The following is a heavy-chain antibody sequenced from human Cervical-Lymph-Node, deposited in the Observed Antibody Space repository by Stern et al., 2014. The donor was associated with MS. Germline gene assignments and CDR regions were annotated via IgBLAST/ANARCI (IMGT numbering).Heavy chain of an antibody. V-gene: IGHV2-70*04. J-gene: IGHJ4*02. CDR2: LDLDDDK. CDR1: GFSLSTSGMR. CDR3: ARSPPYYEFWNDYYYFDY. D-gene: IGHD3-3*01. Sequence: SGPALVKPTQTLTLTCTFSGFSLSTSGMRVSWIRQPPGKALEWLARLDLDDDKFYSTSLKTRLTISKDTSKNQVVLTMTNMDPVDTATYYCARSPPYYEFWNDYYYFDYWGQGTLVAVSS.